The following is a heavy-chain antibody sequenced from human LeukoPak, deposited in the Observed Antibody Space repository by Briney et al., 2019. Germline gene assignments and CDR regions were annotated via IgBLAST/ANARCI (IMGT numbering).Heavy chain of an antibody. CDR1: GFTFSSYS. V-gene: IGHV3-21*04. Sequence: GSLRLSCAASGFTFSSYSMNWVRQAPGKGLEWVSSISSSSSYIHSADSVKGRFTISRDNAKNSLYLQMNSLRAEDTAVYYCARDLYDSGAYSSPIDYWGQGTLVTVSS. D-gene: IGHD3-22*01. J-gene: IGHJ4*02. CDR3: ARDLYDSGAYSSPIDY. CDR2: ISSSSSYI.